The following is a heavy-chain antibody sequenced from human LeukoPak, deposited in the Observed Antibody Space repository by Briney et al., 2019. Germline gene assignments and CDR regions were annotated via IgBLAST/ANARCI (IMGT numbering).Heavy chain of an antibody. CDR2: ISGSGGST. V-gene: IGHV3-23*01. J-gene: IGHJ4*02. Sequence: GGSLRLSCAASGFTFSSYAMSWVRQASGKGLEWVSAISGSGGSTYYADSVKGRFTISRDNSKNTLYLQMNSLRAEDTAVYFCARDYYDSSGYPPEPFDNWGQGTLVTVSS. CDR1: GFTFSSYA. CDR3: ARDYYDSSGYPPEPFDN. D-gene: IGHD3-22*01.